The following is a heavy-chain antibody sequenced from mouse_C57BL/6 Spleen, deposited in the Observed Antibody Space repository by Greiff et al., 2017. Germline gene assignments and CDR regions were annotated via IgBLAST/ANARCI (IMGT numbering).Heavy chain of an antibody. CDR1: GYSITSGYY. J-gene: IGHJ1*03. D-gene: IGHD1-1*01. Sequence: EVQLVESGPGLVKPSQSLSLTCSVTGYSITSGYYWNWIRQFPGNKLEWMGYISYDGSNNYNPSLKNRISITRDTSKNQFFLKLNSVTTEDTATYYCATSRTTVVVNWYFDVWGTGTTVTVSS. CDR3: ATSRTTVVVNWYFDV. CDR2: ISYDGSN. V-gene: IGHV3-6*01.